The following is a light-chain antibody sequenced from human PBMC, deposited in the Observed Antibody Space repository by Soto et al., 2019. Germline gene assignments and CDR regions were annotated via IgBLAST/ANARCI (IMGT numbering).Light chain of an antibody. V-gene: IGLV2-14*01. CDR1: SSDVGGYNY. J-gene: IGLJ1*01. CDR3: SSYTSSSTLYV. CDR2: EVS. Sequence: QSALTQPASVSGSPGQSITISCTGTSSDVGGYNYVSWYRQHPGKAPKLMIYEVSNRPSGFSNRFSGSKSGNTASLTISGLRAEDETEYYCSSYTSSSTLYVFGTGTKVTVL.